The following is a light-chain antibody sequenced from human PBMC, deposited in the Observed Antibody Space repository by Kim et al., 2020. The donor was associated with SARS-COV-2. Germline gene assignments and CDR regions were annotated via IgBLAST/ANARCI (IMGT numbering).Light chain of an antibody. J-gene: IGLJ3*02. CDR2: HTT. Sequence: QAVVTQESSLTVSPGGTVTLTCGSSTGIVTSGHYPYWFQQKPGQAPRTLVYHTTNKHSWTPARFSGSLLGGKAALTLSGALPEDEADYYCLLSFSDAPPKFGGVTQLTFL. V-gene: IGLV7-46*01. CDR3: LLSFSDAPPK. CDR1: TGIVTSGHY.